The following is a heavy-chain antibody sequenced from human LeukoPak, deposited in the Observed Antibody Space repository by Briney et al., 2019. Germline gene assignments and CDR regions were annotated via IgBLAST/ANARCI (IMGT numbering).Heavy chain of an antibody. J-gene: IGHJ1*01. D-gene: IGHD2-15*01. CDR2: INPNSGGT. Sequence: ASVKVSCKASGYTFTGYYMHWGRQAPGQGLGWMGWINPNSGGTNYAQKFQGRVTMSRDTSISTAYMELSRLRSDDTAVYYCCFGYCSGGSCQPYEYFQHWGQGTLVTVSS. CDR1: GYTFTGYY. V-gene: IGHV1-2*02. CDR3: CFGYCSGGSCQPYEYFQH.